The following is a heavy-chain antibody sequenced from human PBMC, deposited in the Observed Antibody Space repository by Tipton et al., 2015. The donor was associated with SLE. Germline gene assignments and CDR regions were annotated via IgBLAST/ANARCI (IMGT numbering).Heavy chain of an antibody. CDR3: ARALYDILTGYHSLFDP. D-gene: IGHD3-9*01. CDR2: VHTSGRT. V-gene: IGHV4-4*07. Sequence: TLSLTCTVSGGSLSNYYWSWIRQPAGKGLEWIGRVHTSGRTLYSPSLSSRVTVSVDTSKNQFSLKLTSVIAADTAVYYCARALYDILTGYHSLFDPWSQGILVTVSS. J-gene: IGHJ5*02. CDR1: GGSLSNYY.